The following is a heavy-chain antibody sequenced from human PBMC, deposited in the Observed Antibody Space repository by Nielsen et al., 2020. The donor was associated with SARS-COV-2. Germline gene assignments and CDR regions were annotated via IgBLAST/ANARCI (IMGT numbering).Heavy chain of an antibody. J-gene: IGHJ6*03. V-gene: IGHV7-4-1*02. CDR2: INTNTGNP. CDR1: GYTFTSYA. CDR3: ARTPSGWQYYYYYYMDV. Sequence: SVKVSCKASGYTFTSYAMNWVRQAPGQGLEWMGWINTNTGNPTYAQGFTGRFVFSLDTSVSTAYLQISSLKAEDTAVYYCARTPSGWQYYYYYYMDVWGKGTTVTVSS. D-gene: IGHD6-19*01.